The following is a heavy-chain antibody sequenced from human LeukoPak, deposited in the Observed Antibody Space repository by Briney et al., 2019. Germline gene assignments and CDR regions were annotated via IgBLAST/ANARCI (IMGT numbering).Heavy chain of an antibody. D-gene: IGHD4-17*01. CDR3: ARGVYGDYHPFDY. V-gene: IGHV4-39*07. CDR1: GGSISSSSYY. J-gene: IGHJ4*02. Sequence: SETLSLTCTVSGGSISSSSYYWGWIRQPPGKGLEWIGSIYYSGSTYYNPSLKSRVTISEDTSKNQFSLKLSSVTAADTAVYYCARGVYGDYHPFDYWGQGTLVTVSS. CDR2: IYYSGST.